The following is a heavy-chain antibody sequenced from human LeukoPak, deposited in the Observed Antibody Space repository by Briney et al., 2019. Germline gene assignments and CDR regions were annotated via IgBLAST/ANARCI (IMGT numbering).Heavy chain of an antibody. CDR2: INHSGST. CDR3: ARGWNRSGWYVY. Sequence: PSETLSLTCAVYGVSFSGYYWSRLRQPPGKGLEWLGEINHSGSTNYNPSLKSRVTISVDTSKNQFSLRLSSVTAADTAVYYCARGWNRSGWYVYWGQGTLVTVSS. J-gene: IGHJ4*02. V-gene: IGHV4-34*01. CDR1: GVSFSGYY. D-gene: IGHD6-19*01.